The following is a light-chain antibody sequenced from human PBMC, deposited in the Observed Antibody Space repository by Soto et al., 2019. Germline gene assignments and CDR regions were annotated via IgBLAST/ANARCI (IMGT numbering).Light chain of an antibody. V-gene: IGKV3-20*01. CDR1: QSVSISY. Sequence: EIVLTQSPGTLSLSPGERATLSCRASQSVSISYLAWYQQKPGQAPRLLMYGASSRATGIPDRFSGSGSGTDFTLTISRLEPEDFAVYYCQQYGSSPRTFGQGTKVEIK. J-gene: IGKJ1*01. CDR2: GAS. CDR3: QQYGSSPRT.